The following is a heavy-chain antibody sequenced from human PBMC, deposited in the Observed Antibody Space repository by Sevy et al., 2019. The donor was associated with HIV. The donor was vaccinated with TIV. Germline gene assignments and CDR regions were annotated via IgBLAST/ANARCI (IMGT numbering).Heavy chain of an antibody. J-gene: IGHJ4*02. CDR1: GGTFSSYA. CDR3: ARGAIMVRDATSFDY. CDR2: IIPIFGTA. V-gene: IGHV1-69*13. D-gene: IGHD3-10*01. Sequence: SVKVSCKASGGTFSSYAISWVRQAPGQGLEWMGGIIPIFGTANYAQKFQGRVTITADESTSTAYMELSSLRSEDTAVYYSARGAIMVRDATSFDYWGQGTLVTVSS.